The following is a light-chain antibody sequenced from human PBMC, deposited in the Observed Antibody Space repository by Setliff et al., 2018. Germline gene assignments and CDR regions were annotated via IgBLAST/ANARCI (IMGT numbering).Light chain of an antibody. CDR1: VSDVGGYNS. Sequence: QSALTQPASVSGSPGQSITISCTGTVSDVGGYNSVSWYQQHPGKAPKLMIFEVTNRPSGVSNRFSGSKSGNTASPTISGLQAEDEADYYCSSYTSSSTYVFGTGTKVTVL. CDR2: EVT. CDR3: SSYTSSSTYV. J-gene: IGLJ1*01. V-gene: IGLV2-14*01.